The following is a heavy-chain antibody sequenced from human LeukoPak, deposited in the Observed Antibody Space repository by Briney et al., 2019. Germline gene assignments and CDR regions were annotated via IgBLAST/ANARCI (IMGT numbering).Heavy chain of an antibody. V-gene: IGHV3-48*03. CDR2: ISSSGSTI. Sequence: GGSLRLSCAASGFTFSSYEMNWVRQAPGKGLEWVSYISSSGSTIYYADSVKGRFTISRDNAKNSLYLQMNSLRAEDTAVYYCARETQITCGDQGFDYWGQGTLVTVSS. D-gene: IGHD3-16*01. CDR3: ARETQITCGDQGFDY. J-gene: IGHJ4*02. CDR1: GFTFSSYE.